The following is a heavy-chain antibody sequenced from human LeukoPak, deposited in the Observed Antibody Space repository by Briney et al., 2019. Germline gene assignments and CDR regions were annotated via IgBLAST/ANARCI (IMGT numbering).Heavy chain of an antibody. CDR2: IYSGGST. V-gene: IGHV3-53*01. Sequence: GGSLRLSCAASGFTFSDYYMSWVRQAPGKGLEWVSVIYSGGSTYYADSVKGRFTISRDNSKNTLYLQMNSLRAEDTAVYYCARGNGDILTGYYFDYWGQGTLVTVSS. CDR1: GFTFSDYY. D-gene: IGHD3-9*01. J-gene: IGHJ4*02. CDR3: ARGNGDILTGYYFDY.